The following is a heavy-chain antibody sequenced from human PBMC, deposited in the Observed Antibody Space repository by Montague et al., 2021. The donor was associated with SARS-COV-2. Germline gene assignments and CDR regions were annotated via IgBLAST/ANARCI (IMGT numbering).Heavy chain of an antibody. CDR1: GGSFSGYY. CDR2: INHSGST. V-gene: IGHV4-34*01. Sequence: SETLSLTCTVYGGSFSGYYWSWIRQPPGKGLEWIGEINHSGSTNYNLSLKSRVTISVDTSKNQFSLKLSSVTAADTAVYYCARGSRITMIVVVIPGGFDPWGQGTLVTVSS. CDR3: ARGSRITMIVVVIPGGFDP. J-gene: IGHJ5*02. D-gene: IGHD3-22*01.